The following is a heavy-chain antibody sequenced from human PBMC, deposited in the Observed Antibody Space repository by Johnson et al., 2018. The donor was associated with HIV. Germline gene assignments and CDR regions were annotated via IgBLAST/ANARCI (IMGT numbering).Heavy chain of an antibody. CDR2: TKQDGSEK. CDR3: AKDRVVTNDAFDI. D-gene: IGHD2-21*02. Sequence: EQLVESGGGVVQPGRSLRLSCAASGFTFSSYAMHWVRQAPGKGLEWVANTKQDGSEKYYVDSVKGRFTISRDNSKNTLYLQMNSLRAEDTAVYYCAKDRVVTNDAFDIWGQGTMVTVSS. J-gene: IGHJ3*02. V-gene: IGHV3-7*03. CDR1: GFTFSSYA.